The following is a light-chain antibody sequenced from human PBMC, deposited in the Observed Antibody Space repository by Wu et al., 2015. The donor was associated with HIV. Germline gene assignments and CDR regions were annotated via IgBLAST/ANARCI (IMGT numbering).Light chain of an antibody. CDR3: QQYNSYRT. V-gene: IGKV1-5*03. CDR1: QSISSW. CDR2: KAS. Sequence: DIQMTQSPSTLSASVGDRVTITCRASQSISSWLAWYQQKPGKAPKLLIYKASSLESGVPSRFSGSGSGTEFTLTISSLQPDDFATYYCQQYNSYRTFGQRDQGGNQT. J-gene: IGKJ1*01.